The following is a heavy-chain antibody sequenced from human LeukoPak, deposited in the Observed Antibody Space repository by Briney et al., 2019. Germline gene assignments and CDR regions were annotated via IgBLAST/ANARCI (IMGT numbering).Heavy chain of an antibody. Sequence: ASVKVSCKASGYTFTSYYMHWVRQAPGQGLEWMGIINPSGGSTNYAQKLQGRVTMTTDTSTSTASMELRSLRSDDTAVYYCARFMVRGVRTIRDDYWGQGTLVTVSS. J-gene: IGHJ4*02. CDR1: GYTFTSYY. CDR3: ARFMVRGVRTIRDDY. V-gene: IGHV1-46*01. CDR2: INPSGGST. D-gene: IGHD3-10*01.